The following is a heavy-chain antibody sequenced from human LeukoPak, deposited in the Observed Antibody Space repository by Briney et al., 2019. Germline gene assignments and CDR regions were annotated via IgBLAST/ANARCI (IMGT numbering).Heavy chain of an antibody. D-gene: IGHD3-22*01. Sequence: AASVKVSCKVSGYTLSELSMHWVRQTPGKGLEWMGGFNPEDGDTIYAQNFQGRLTMTEDTSTDTAYMELSSLRSEDTAVYYCARSRLDSSGYPTYFDYWGQGTLVTVSS. V-gene: IGHV1-24*01. J-gene: IGHJ4*02. CDR1: GYTLSELS. CDR3: ARSRLDSSGYPTYFDY. CDR2: FNPEDGDT.